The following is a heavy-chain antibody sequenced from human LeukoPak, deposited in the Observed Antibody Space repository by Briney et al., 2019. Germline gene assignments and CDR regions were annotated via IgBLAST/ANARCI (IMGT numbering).Heavy chain of an antibody. CDR1: GGTFSSYA. CDR2: IIPIFGTA. CDR3: ATSGGHRGSGFFDY. J-gene: IGHJ4*02. Sequence: ASVKVSCKASGGTFSSYAISWVRQAPGQGLEWMGGIIPIFGTANYAQKFQGRVTITADESTSTAYMELSSLRSEDTAVYYCATSGGHRGSGFFDYWGQGTLVTVSS. D-gene: IGHD6-19*01. V-gene: IGHV1-69*13.